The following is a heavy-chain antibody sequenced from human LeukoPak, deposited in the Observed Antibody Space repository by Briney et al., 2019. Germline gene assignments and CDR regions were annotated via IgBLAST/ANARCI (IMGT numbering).Heavy chain of an antibody. CDR2: IYTGNTP. Sequence: GGSLRLSCAASGFTVSDNYMGRVRKAPGKGLEWVSVIYTGNTPHYADSVKDRFTISRDNFKNTLYLQMNSLRAEDTAVYYCARDGDSSGYYAAFDIWGQGTVVTVSS. J-gene: IGHJ3*02. V-gene: IGHV3-66*01. CDR3: ARDGDSSGYYAAFDI. CDR1: GFTVSDNY. D-gene: IGHD3-22*01.